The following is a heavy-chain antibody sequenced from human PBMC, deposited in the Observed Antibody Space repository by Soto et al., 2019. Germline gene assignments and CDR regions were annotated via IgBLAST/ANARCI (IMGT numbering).Heavy chain of an antibody. CDR2: ISAYNGDT. CDR3: ARDPLRTYDPLTNYHFDY. D-gene: IGHD3-9*01. Sequence: QVQLVQSGGEVKKPGASVKVSCKASGYTFINHGISWVRQAPGQGLEWMGWISAYNGDTSFAKKFQGRVTLTTDTSTGTAYMEMRSLRSDDTAVYYCARDPLRTYDPLTNYHFDYWGQGTPVTGSS. CDR1: GYTFINHG. V-gene: IGHV1-18*01. J-gene: IGHJ4*02.